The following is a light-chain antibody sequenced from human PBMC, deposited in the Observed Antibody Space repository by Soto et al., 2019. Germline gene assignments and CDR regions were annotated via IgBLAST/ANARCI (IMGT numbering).Light chain of an antibody. V-gene: IGLV2-14*03. CDR2: DVT. CDR3: SSYTRSSTLV. CDR1: SSDVGGYNY. Sequence: QSALTQPASVSGSPGQSITISCTGTSSDVGGYNYVSWYQHHPGKAPKLMIYDVTTRPSGVSNRFSGAKSGNTASLTISGLQAEDEADYYCSSYTRSSTLVFGTGTKVTVL. J-gene: IGLJ1*01.